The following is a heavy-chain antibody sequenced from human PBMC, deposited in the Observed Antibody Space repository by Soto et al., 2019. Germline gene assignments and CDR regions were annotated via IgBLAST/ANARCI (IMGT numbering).Heavy chain of an antibody. Sequence: QVQLVQSGAEVKKPGASVKVSCKASGYTFTNYDINWVRQAPGQGLEWMGWISAYNGNTNYAQKLQGRVTMTTDTSTSTAYMELRSLRSDDTAVYYCARVHPYSSSWYFDLWGRGTLVTVSS. CDR1: GYTFTNYD. J-gene: IGHJ2*01. CDR3: ARVHPYSSSWYFDL. V-gene: IGHV1-18*01. D-gene: IGHD6-13*01. CDR2: ISAYNGNT.